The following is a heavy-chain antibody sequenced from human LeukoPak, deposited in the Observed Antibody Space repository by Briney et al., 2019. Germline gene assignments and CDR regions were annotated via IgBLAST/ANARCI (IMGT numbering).Heavy chain of an antibody. Sequence: GGSLRLSCAASGFSFSSYSMNWVRQAPGKGPQWVSYISSSGTTKYYADSVKGRFTISRDNAKNSLHLQMNSLRVEDTAVYYCARDQGWGQGTLVTVSS. V-gene: IGHV3-48*01. J-gene: IGHJ4*02. CDR3: ARDQG. CDR2: ISSSGTTK. CDR1: GFSFSSYS.